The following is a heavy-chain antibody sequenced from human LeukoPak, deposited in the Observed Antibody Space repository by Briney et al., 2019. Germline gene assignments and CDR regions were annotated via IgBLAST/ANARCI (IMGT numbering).Heavy chain of an antibody. J-gene: IGHJ4*02. Sequence: GESLKISCKGSGYSFTSYWIGWVRQMPGKGLEWMGIIYPGDSDTRYSPSFQGQVTISADKSISTACLQWSSLKASDTAMYYCARGVYFDWLLVHYWGQGTLVTVSS. V-gene: IGHV5-51*01. CDR1: GYSFTSYW. D-gene: IGHD3-9*01. CDR3: ARGVYFDWLLVHY. CDR2: IYPGDSDT.